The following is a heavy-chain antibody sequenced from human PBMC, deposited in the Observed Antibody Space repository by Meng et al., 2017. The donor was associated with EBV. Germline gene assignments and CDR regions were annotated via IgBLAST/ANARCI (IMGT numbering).Heavy chain of an antibody. D-gene: IGHD2-21*01. CDR2: INVGVGYT. Sequence: QFLLVKSGAEVKNPGASVKVSCKASGYAFTSYILHWVRQAPGQRLEWMGWINVGVGYTKYSQKFQGRVTISSDTSATTGYMELSSLRSEDTAVYYCVRGPPVGVPGPGDYWGQGTLVTVSS. J-gene: IGHJ4*02. V-gene: IGHV1-3*01. CDR3: VRGPPVGVPGPGDY. CDR1: GYAFTSYI.